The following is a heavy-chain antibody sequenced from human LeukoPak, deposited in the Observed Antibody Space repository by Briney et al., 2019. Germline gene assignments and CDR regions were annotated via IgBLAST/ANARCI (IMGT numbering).Heavy chain of an antibody. D-gene: IGHD1-14*01. J-gene: IGHJ4*02. CDR3: ARDPGVLTTEYYFDY. Sequence: GGSLRLSCAASGFTFSSYEMNWVRQAPGKGLEWVSYISSSGSTIYYADSVKGRFTISRDNAKNSLYLQMNSLRAEDTAVYYCARDPGVLTTEYYFDYWGQGTLVTVSS. CDR2: ISSSGSTI. CDR1: GFTFSSYE. V-gene: IGHV3-48*03.